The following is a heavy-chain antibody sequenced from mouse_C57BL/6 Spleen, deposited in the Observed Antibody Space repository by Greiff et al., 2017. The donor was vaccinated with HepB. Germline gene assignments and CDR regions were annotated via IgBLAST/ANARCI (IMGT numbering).Heavy chain of an antibody. CDR3: ARSTVVAHFDY. CDR1: GYTFTSYW. D-gene: IGHD1-1*01. Sequence: QVQLQQSGAELVMPGASVKLSCKASGYTFTSYWMHWVKQRPGQGLEWIGEIDPSDSYTNYNQKFKGKSTLTVDKSSSTAYMQLSSLTSEDSAVYYCARSTVVAHFDYWGQGTTLTVSS. CDR2: IDPSDSYT. V-gene: IGHV1-69*01. J-gene: IGHJ2*01.